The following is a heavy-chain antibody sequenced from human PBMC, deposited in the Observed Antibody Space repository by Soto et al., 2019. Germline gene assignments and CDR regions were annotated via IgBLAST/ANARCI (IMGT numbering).Heavy chain of an antibody. V-gene: IGHV4-39*01. CDR1: GGSISSSSYY. Sequence: SETLSLTCTVSGGSISSSSYYWGWIRQPPGKGLEWIGSFYNSGSTSYNPSLKSRVTISVDTSKNQFSLKLGSVTAADTAVYYCARLLYYYDSSGYRTYYFDYWGQGTLVTVS. CDR2: FYNSGST. D-gene: IGHD3-22*01. CDR3: ARLLYYYDSSGYRTYYFDY. J-gene: IGHJ4*02.